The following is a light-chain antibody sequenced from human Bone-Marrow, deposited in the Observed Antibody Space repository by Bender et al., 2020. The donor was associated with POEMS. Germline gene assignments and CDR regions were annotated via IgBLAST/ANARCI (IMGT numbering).Light chain of an antibody. CDR2: QDT. Sequence: SYELTQPPSLSMSPGQTASVTCSGDRLEDKYASWYQQKPGQSPVLVIYQDTKRPSGIPERFSGSKSGNTATLTISGTQSMDEADYFCQAWDRSTVVFGGGTKLTV. J-gene: IGLJ2*01. V-gene: IGLV3-1*01. CDR3: QAWDRSTVV. CDR1: RLEDKY.